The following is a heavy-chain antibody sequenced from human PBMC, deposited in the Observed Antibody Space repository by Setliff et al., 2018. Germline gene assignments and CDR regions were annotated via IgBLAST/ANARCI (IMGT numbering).Heavy chain of an antibody. CDR2: IFYSGDT. D-gene: IGHD3-10*01. CDR3: ARDRTFYGSGTYTRWFDY. CDR1: GGSISSHY. Sequence: SETLSLTCTVSGGSISSHYWSWIRQPPGKGLEWIGFIFYSGDTKSNPSLKSRVTMSVDTSKNQFSLRLTSVTAADTAVYYCARDRTFYGSGTYTRWFDYWGQGTLVTVSS. V-gene: IGHV4-59*11. J-gene: IGHJ4*02.